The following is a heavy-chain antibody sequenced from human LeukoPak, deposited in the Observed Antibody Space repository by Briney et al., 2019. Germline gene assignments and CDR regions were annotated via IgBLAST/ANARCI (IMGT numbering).Heavy chain of an antibody. J-gene: IGHJ6*03. V-gene: IGHV1-2*02. D-gene: IGHD2-2*01. CDR3: ARVRGYCSSTRCYYYYMDV. CDR1: GYTFTGYY. CDR2: INPNSGGT. Sequence: GASVKVSCKASGYTFTGYYMHWVRQAPGQGLEWMGWINPNSGGTNYARKFQGRVTMTRDTSISTAYMELSRLRSDDTAVYYCARVRGYCSSTRCYYYYMDVWGKGTTDTVSS.